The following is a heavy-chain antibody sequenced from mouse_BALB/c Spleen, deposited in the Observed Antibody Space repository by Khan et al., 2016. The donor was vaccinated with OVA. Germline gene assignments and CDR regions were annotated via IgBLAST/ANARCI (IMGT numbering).Heavy chain of an antibody. D-gene: IGHD1-1*01. J-gene: IGHJ2*01. Sequence: EVQLQESGPGLVKPSQSLSLTCTVTGYSITSDYAWNWIRQFPGNKLEWMGYISYSGRTSYNPSLKSRISLARDTSKNQFFLQLNSVPTEDTASDSSARSVTITTVVATDFDYWGQGTTLTVSS. V-gene: IGHV3-2*02. CDR1: GYSITSDYA. CDR3: ARSVTITTVVATDFDY. CDR2: ISYSGRT.